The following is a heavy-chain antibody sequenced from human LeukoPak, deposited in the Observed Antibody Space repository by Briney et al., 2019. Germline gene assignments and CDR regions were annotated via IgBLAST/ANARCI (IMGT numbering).Heavy chain of an antibody. CDR2: ISYDGSNK. V-gene: IGHV3-30*04. Sequence: GGSLRLSCAASGFTFSSYAMHWVRQAPGKGLEWVAVISYDGSNKYYADSVKGRFTISRDNSKNTLYLQMNSLRAEDTAVYYCARDPGVTMIVVVEKRWGILDIWGQGTMVTVSS. D-gene: IGHD3-22*01. CDR1: GFTFSSYA. J-gene: IGHJ3*02. CDR3: ARDPGVTMIVVVEKRWGILDI.